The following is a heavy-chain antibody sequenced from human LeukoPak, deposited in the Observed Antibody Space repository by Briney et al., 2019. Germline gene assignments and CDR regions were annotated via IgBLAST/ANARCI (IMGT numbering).Heavy chain of an antibody. V-gene: IGHV3-30*04. CDR1: GFTFSSYA. J-gene: IGHJ3*02. Sequence: GGSLRLSCAASGFTFSSYAMHWVRQAPGKGLEWVAVISYDGSNKYYADSVKGRFTISRDNSKNTLYLQMNSLRAEDTAVYYCARDRFDVLRYFDWLLYEDAFDIWGQGTMVTVSS. D-gene: IGHD3-9*01. CDR2: ISYDGSNK. CDR3: ARDRFDVLRYFDWLLYEDAFDI.